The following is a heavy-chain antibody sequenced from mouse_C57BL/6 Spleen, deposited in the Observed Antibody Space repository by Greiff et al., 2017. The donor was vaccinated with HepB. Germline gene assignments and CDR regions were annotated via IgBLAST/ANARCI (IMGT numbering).Heavy chain of an antibody. Sequence: QVQLQQPGAELVRPGTSVKLSCKASGYTFTSYWMHWVKQRPGQGLEWIGVIDPSDSYTNYNQKFKGKATLTVDTSSSTAYMQLSSLTSEDSAVYYCAREGYYYGSRGAMDYWGQGTSVTVSS. J-gene: IGHJ4*01. CDR2: IDPSDSYT. CDR3: AREGYYYGSRGAMDY. V-gene: IGHV1-59*01. CDR1: GYTFTSYW. D-gene: IGHD1-1*01.